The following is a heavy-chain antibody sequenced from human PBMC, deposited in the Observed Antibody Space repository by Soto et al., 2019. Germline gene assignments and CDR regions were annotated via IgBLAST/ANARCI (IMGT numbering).Heavy chain of an antibody. D-gene: IGHD3-3*01. CDR2: INHSGST. J-gene: IGHJ4*02. V-gene: IGHV4-34*01. CDR3: ERTSPDYYDFWSGYKRYFDY. Sequence: SETLSLTCAVYGGSFSGYYWSWIRQPPGKGLEWIGEINHSGSTNYNPFLKSRVTISVDTSKNQFSLKLSSVTAADTAVYYCERTSPDYYDFWSGYKRYFDYWGQGTLVTVSS. CDR1: GGSFSGYY.